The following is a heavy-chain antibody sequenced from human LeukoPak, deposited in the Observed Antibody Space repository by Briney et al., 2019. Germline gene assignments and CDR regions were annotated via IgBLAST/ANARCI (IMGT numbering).Heavy chain of an antibody. CDR2: ISGSGGST. V-gene: IGHV3-23*01. J-gene: IGHJ4*02. CDR1: GFTFSSYA. Sequence: GGSLRLSCAASGFTFSSYATSWVRQAPGKGLEGFSAISGSGGSTYYADSVKGRFTISRDNSKNTLYLQMNSLRAEDTAVYYCAKDEGYYDSYFDYWGQGTLVTVSS. D-gene: IGHD3-22*01. CDR3: AKDEGYYDSYFDY.